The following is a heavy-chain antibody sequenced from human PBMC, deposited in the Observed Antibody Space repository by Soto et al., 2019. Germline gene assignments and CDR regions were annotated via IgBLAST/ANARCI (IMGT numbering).Heavy chain of an antibody. V-gene: IGHV3-53*01. CDR2: IYSGGST. J-gene: IGHJ4*02. CDR1: GFTVSSNY. D-gene: IGHD3-22*01. CDR3: ARSSEDYYDSSLYFDY. Sequence: PGGSLRLSCAASGFTVSSNYMSWVRQAPGKGLEWVSVIYSGGSTYYADSVKGRFTISRDNSKNTLYLQMNSLRAEDTAVYYCARSSEDYYDSSLYFDYWGQGTLVTVSS.